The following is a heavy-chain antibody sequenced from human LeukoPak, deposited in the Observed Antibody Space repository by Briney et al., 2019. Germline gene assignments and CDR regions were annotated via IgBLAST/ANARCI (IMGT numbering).Heavy chain of an antibody. V-gene: IGHV3-30-3*01. CDR2: ISYDGSNK. CDR3: AKDRGRWLQLRTLY. CDR1: GFTFSSYA. J-gene: IGHJ4*02. Sequence: GGSLRLSCAASGFTFSSYAMHWVRQAPGKGLEWVAVISYDGSNKYYADSVKGRFTISRDNSKNTLYLQMNSLRAEDTAEYYCAKDRGRWLQLRTLYWGQGTLVTVSS. D-gene: IGHD5-24*01.